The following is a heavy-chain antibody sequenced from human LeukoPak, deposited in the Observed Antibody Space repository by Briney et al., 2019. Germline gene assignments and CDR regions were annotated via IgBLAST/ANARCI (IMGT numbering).Heavy chain of an antibody. CDR3: ARVYYGSGSLHYYYYFMDV. D-gene: IGHD3-10*01. CDR1: GFTVSSNY. CDR2: IYSGGST. J-gene: IGHJ6*03. Sequence: GGSLRLSCAASGFTVSSNYMSWVRQAPGKGLEWVSIIYSGGSTYYADSVKGRFTISRGNSKNTLYLQMNSLRAEDTAVYYCARVYYGSGSLHYYYYFMDVWGKGTTVTISS. V-gene: IGHV3-66*01.